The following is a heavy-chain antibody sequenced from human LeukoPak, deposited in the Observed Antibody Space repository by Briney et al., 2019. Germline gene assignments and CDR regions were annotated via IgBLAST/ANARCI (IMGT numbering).Heavy chain of an antibody. CDR2: ISGSGGST. V-gene: IGHV3-23*01. J-gene: IGHJ4*02. CDR1: GYTFSSYA. D-gene: IGHD3-22*01. Sequence: SCKASGYTFSSYAMSWVRQAPGKGLEWASAISGSGGSTYYADSVKGRFTISRDNSKNTLYLQMNSLRAEDTAVYYCAKSLKVTYYYDSSGYPGDYWGQGTLVTVSS. CDR3: AKSLKVTYYYDSSGYPGDY.